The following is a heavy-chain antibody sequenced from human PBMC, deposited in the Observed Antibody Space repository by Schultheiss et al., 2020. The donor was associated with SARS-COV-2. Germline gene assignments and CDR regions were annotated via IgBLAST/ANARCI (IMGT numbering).Heavy chain of an antibody. J-gene: IGHJ3*01. Sequence: GESLKISCAASGFTFSSYEMNWVRQAPGKGLEWVSYISSSGSSTYYADSVKGRFTISRDNAKKSLYLQMNSLRAEDTAVYYCARDRVDFWSGYRENDAFDVWGQGTMVTVSS. CDR2: ISSSGSST. CDR1: GFTFSSYE. D-gene: IGHD3-3*01. CDR3: ARDRVDFWSGYRENDAFDV. V-gene: IGHV3-48*03.